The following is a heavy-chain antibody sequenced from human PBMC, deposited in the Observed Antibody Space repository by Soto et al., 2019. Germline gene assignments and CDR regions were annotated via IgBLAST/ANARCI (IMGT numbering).Heavy chain of an antibody. D-gene: IGHD6-19*01. CDR2: IYYSGST. CDR3: ARQAVVYDY. Sequence: WIRQPPGRGLEWIGSIYYSGSTYYNPSLKSRVTISVDTSKNQFSLKLSSVTAADTAVYYCARQAVVYDYWGQGTLVTVSS. J-gene: IGHJ4*02. V-gene: IGHV4-39*01.